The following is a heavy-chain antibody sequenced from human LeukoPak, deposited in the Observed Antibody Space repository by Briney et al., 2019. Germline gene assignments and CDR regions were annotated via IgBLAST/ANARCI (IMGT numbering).Heavy chain of an antibody. Sequence: GGSLRLSCAASGFTVSSNYMSWVGQAPGKGLVRGSVIYGGGSTYYPDSVKGRFSISRDTSKNAVYLQMNSLRAEDTAVYYCARAQFYHDSSTYGPDYWGQGTLVTVSS. V-gene: IGHV3-53*01. CDR1: GFTVSSNY. CDR3: ARAQFYHDSSTYGPDY. D-gene: IGHD3-22*01. J-gene: IGHJ4*02. CDR2: IYGGGST.